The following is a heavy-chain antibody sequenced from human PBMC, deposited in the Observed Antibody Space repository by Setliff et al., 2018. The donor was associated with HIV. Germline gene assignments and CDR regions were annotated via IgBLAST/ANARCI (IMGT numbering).Heavy chain of an antibody. Sequence: GGSLRLSCAASGFTVSSNYMSWVRQAPGKGLEWVSLIYSGGDTYYADSVKGRFTISRDNSKNMLYLQMNNLRADDTAVYYCAKDGDYRSGDYDAFDIWGQGTMVTVSS. J-gene: IGHJ3*02. CDR2: IYSGGDT. CDR1: GFTVSSNY. CDR3: AKDGDYRSGDYDAFDI. D-gene: IGHD6-25*01. V-gene: IGHV3-66*02.